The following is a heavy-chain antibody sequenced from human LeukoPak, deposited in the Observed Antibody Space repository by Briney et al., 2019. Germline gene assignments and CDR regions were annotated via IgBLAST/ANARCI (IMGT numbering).Heavy chain of an antibody. CDR3: AKLPSPIVVVINRY. CDR1: GFTFSSYA. V-gene: IGHV3-23*01. J-gene: IGHJ4*02. CDR2: ISGSGGST. D-gene: IGHD3-22*01. Sequence: PGGSLRPSCAASGFTFSSYAMSWVRQAPGKGLEWGSAISGSGGSTYYADSVKGRFTISRDNSKNTLYLQMNSLRAEDTAVYYCAKLPSPIVVVINRYWGQGTLVTVSS.